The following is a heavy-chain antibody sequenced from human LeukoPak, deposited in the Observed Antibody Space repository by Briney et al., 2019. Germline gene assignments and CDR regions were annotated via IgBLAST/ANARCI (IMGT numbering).Heavy chain of an antibody. J-gene: IGHJ4*02. Sequence: SETLSLTCTVSGGSISSSSYYWGWIRQPPGKGLEWIGSIYYSGSTYYNPSLKSRVTISVDTSKNQFSLKLSSVTAADTAVYYCARENDYGEEYRFDYWGQGTLVTVSS. CDR3: ARENDYGEEYRFDY. V-gene: IGHV4-39*07. CDR1: GGSISSSSYY. D-gene: IGHD4-17*01. CDR2: IYYSGST.